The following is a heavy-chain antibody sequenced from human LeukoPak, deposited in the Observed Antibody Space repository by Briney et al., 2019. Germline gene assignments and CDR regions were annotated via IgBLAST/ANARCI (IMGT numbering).Heavy chain of an antibody. Sequence: GGSLRLSCAASGFTFSTFWMTWVRQAPGKGLEWVANIKQDGSDKHFVDSVKGRVTISRDNARNSLYLQMNSLRAEDTALYYCAKDLGAAAGIDYWGQGTLVTVSS. V-gene: IGHV3-7*03. J-gene: IGHJ4*02. D-gene: IGHD6-13*01. CDR2: IKQDGSDK. CDR1: GFTFSTFW. CDR3: AKDLGAAAGIDY.